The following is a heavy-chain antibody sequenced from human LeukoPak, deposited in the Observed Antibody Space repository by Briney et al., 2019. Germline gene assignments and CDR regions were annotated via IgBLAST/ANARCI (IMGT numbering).Heavy chain of an antibody. CDR3: AILPHSYGPYFPRYYYGMDV. D-gene: IGHD5-18*01. J-gene: IGHJ6*02. V-gene: IGHV1-69*13. CDR1: GGTFSSYA. Sequence: RASVKVSCKASGGTFSSYAISWVRQAPGQGLEWMGGIIPIFGTANYAQKFQGRVTITADESTSTAYMELSSLRSEDTAVYYCAILPHSYGPYFPRYYYGMDVWGQGTTVTVSS. CDR2: IIPIFGTA.